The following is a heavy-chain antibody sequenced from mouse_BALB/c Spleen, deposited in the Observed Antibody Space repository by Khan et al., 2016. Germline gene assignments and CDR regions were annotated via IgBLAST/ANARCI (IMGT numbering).Heavy chain of an antibody. CDR2: IYPYNGAS. CDR3: AGSAGWLFDY. V-gene: IGHV1S29*02. CDR1: GYTFTGYN. J-gene: IGHJ2*01. Sequence: IQLVQSGPELVKPGASVKISCKASGYTFTGYNMHWVKQSHGKSLEWIGYIYPYNGASGCNQKFTSKATWTVDNSSSTAYMELRSLTSEDAAVYECAGSAGWLFDYRGQGTTLTVSS. D-gene: IGHD2-3*01.